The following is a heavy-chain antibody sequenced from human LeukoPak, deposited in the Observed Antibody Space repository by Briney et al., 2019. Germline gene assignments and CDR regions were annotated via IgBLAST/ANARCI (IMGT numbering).Heavy chain of an antibody. D-gene: IGHD2-2*02. V-gene: IGHV4-34*01. J-gene: IGHJ4*02. CDR3: ARVRFIVVVPAAIRLAARRGYFDY. CDR1: GGSFSGYY. Sequence: SETLSLTCAVYGGSFSGYYWSWIRQPPGKRLEWIGEINHSGSTNYNPSIKSRGTISVDTSKNQFSLKLSSVTAADTAVYYYARVRFIVVVPAAIRLAARRGYFDYWGQGTMVTVSS. CDR2: INHSGST.